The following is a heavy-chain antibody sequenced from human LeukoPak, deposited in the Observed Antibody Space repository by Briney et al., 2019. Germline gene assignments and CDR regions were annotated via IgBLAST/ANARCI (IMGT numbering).Heavy chain of an antibody. CDR3: ARDRGTGDPYWYFDL. J-gene: IGHJ2*01. V-gene: IGHV3-48*04. Sequence: GGSLRLSCAASGFTFSSYSMNWVRQAPGKGLEWVSYISSSSSTIYYADSVKGRFTISRDNAKNSLYLQMNSLRAEDTAVYYCARDRGTGDPYWYFDLWGRGTLVTVSS. CDR2: ISSSSSTI. D-gene: IGHD7-27*01. CDR1: GFTFSSYS.